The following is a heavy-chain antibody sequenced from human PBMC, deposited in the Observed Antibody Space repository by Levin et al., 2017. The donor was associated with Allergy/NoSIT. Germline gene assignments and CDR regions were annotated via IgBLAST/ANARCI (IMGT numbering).Heavy chain of an antibody. V-gene: IGHV4-59*08. CDR1: GGSIKNYY. CDR3: ASLGYGSAWYAGKLYNWFDP. Sequence: TGGSLRLSCTVSGGSIKNYYWNWIRQPPGKGLEWIGFIYYSGSTKYNPSLKSRVTISVDTSKNQFSLKLSSVTAADTAVSFCASLGYGSAWYAGKLYNWFDPWGQGTLVTVSS. D-gene: IGHD6-19*01. CDR2: IYYSGST. J-gene: IGHJ5*02.